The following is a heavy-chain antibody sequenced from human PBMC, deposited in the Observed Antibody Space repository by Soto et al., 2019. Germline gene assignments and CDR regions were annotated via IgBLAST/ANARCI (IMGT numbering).Heavy chain of an antibody. CDR3: ARSPAWVRGIFRSFDL. Sequence: QVQLQESGPGMVEPSQTLSLTCTVSGGSISSGGYYWSWIRQHPGKGLEWIGHIYYSGSTYYNPSLKSRVTISVDTSKNQFSLKLSSVTAADTAVYYCARSPAWVRGIFRSFDLWGRGTLVSVSS. V-gene: IGHV4-31*03. CDR2: IYYSGST. J-gene: IGHJ2*01. D-gene: IGHD3-16*01. CDR1: GGSISSGGYY.